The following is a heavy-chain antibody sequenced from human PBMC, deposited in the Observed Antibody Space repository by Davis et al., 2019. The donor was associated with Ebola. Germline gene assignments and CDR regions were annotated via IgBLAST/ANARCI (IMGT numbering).Heavy chain of an antibody. D-gene: IGHD3-10*01. CDR3: ASGSGSSDY. J-gene: IGHJ4*02. V-gene: IGHV1-69*13. CDR2: IIPIFGTA. Sequence: AASVKVSCKTSGYTFTNYYMNWVRQAPGQGLEWMGGIIPIFGTANYAQKFQGRVTITADESTSTAYMEVSSLTSDDTAVYYCASGSGSSDYWGQGTLVTVSS. CDR1: GYTFTNYY.